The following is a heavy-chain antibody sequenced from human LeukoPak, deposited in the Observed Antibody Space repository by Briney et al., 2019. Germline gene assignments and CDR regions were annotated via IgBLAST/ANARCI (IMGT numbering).Heavy chain of an antibody. Sequence: GGSLRLSCAASGFTFSSYAMHWVRQAPGKGLEWVAVISYDGSNKYYADSVKGRFTISRDNAKNSLYLQMNSLRAEDTAVYYCASSIAAAALDYWGQGTLVTVSS. V-gene: IGHV3-30-3*01. D-gene: IGHD6-13*01. CDR2: ISYDGSNK. CDR3: ASSIAAAALDY. J-gene: IGHJ4*02. CDR1: GFTFSSYA.